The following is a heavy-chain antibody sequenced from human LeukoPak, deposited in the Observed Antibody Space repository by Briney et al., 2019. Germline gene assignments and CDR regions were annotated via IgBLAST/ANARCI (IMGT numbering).Heavy chain of an antibody. J-gene: IGHJ5*02. V-gene: IGHV4-61*01. CDR3: ARDLFGPGHLLPPSP. CDR1: GASVSSDSYY. CDR2: VYYTEAT. D-gene: IGHD3-16*01. Sequence: SETLSLTCTLSGASVSSDSYYCTWIRQPPGKGLEWIGYVYYTEATNYNPSLKPRVTMPVDPSKNEISLKLGSLTTADTAVYYRARDLFGPGHLLPPSPWGQGTPVTASS.